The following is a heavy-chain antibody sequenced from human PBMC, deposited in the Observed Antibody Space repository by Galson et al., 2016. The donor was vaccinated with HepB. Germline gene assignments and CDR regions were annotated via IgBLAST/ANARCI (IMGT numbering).Heavy chain of an antibody. D-gene: IGHD6-19*01. J-gene: IGHJ3*02. V-gene: IGHV3-23*01. Sequence: SLRLSCAASGFVFNNYPMTWVRQAPGKGLEWVSTIGSGGFQHYADSGKGRFTVSRHNSRNTLYLQMDSLTADDTALYFCAREGYSSGHCGAFDIWGRGTVVAVSS. CDR2: IGSGGFQ. CDR1: GFVFNNYP. CDR3: AREGYSSGHCGAFDI.